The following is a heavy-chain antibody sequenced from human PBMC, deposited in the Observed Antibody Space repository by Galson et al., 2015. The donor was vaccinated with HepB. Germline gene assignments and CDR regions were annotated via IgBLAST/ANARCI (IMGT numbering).Heavy chain of an antibody. CDR1: GFTFNNAW. D-gene: IGHD5-24*01. CDR3: ITDGDGYNYGFDY. J-gene: IGHJ4*02. V-gene: IGHV3-15*07. Sequence: SLRLSCAASGFTFNNAWMNWVRQAPGKGLEWVGRVKSKTDGVTTHYAAPVKGRFIISRDDSKNTVFLQMNSLNIEDTAVYFCITDGDGYNYGFDYWGQGTLVTVSS. CDR2: VKSKTDGVTT.